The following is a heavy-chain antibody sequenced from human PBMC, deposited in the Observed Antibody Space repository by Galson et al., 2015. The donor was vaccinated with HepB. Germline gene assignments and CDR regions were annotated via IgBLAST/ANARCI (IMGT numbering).Heavy chain of an antibody. Sequence: SLRLSCAASGFTFSSYSMNWVRQAPGKGLEWVSSISSSSSYIYYADSVKGRFTISRDNAKNSLYLQMNSLRAEDTAVYYCARDLLDIVGAIHPDIWGQGTMVTVSS. D-gene: IGHD1-26*01. CDR3: ARDLLDIVGAIHPDI. CDR2: ISSSSSYI. J-gene: IGHJ3*02. CDR1: GFTFSSYS. V-gene: IGHV3-21*01.